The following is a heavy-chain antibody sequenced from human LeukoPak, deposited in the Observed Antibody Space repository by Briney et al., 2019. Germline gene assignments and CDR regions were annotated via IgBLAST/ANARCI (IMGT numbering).Heavy chain of an antibody. CDR3: ARSSLAAAHVNYGMDV. CDR1: GYSFTSYW. J-gene: IGHJ6*02. V-gene: IGHV5-51*01. CDR2: IYPGDSDT. D-gene: IGHD6-13*01. Sequence: GESLKISCKSSGYSFTSYWIGWVRQMPGKGLEWMGIIYPGDSDTRYSPSFQGQVTISADKSISTAYLQWSSLKASDTAMYYCARSSLAAAHVNYGMDVWGQGTTVTVSS.